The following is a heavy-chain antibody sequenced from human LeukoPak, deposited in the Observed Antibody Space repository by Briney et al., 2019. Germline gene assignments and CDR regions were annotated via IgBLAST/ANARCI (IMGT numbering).Heavy chain of an antibody. CDR3: ARVPRYYDSSGYYYVYDY. Sequence: AGGSLRLSCVASGFTVSSNYMSWVRQAPGKGLEWVSVIYSGGSTYYADSVKGRFTISRDNSKNTLYLQMNSLRAEDTAVYYCARVPRYYDSSGYYYVYDYWGQGTLVTVSS. J-gene: IGHJ4*02. CDR1: GFTVSSNY. CDR2: IYSGGST. D-gene: IGHD3-22*01. V-gene: IGHV3-53*01.